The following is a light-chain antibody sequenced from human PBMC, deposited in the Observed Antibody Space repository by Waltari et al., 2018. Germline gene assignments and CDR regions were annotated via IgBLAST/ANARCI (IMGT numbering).Light chain of an antibody. Sequence: DIVMTQSPLSLPVTPGEPASISCTSSQSLQKSNGNNYLDWYVQKPGQSPQLLINLGSNRASGVPDRIGGSGSGTDFTLKISRVKADDVGVYYCMQSLQPPVTFGGGTKVEI. CDR1: QSLQKSNGNNY. V-gene: IGKV2-28*01. J-gene: IGKJ4*01. CDR2: LGS. CDR3: MQSLQPPVT.